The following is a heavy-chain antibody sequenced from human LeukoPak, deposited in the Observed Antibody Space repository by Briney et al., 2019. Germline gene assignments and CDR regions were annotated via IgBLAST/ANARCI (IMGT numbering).Heavy chain of an antibody. V-gene: IGHV3-33*01. CDR1: GFTFSSYG. CDR2: IWYDGSNK. CDR3: ARLNGDYSGGGDY. J-gene: IGHJ4*02. Sequence: GGSLRLSCAASGFTFSSYGMHWVRQAPGKGLEWVAVIWYDGSNKYYADSVKGRLTISRDNSKNTLYLQMNSLRAEDTAVYYCARLNGDYSGGGDYWGQGTLVTVSS. D-gene: IGHD4-17*01.